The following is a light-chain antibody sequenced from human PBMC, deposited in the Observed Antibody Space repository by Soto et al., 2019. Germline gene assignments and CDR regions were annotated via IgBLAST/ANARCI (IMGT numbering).Light chain of an antibody. V-gene: IGKV1-12*01. CDR1: RVISNS. CDR2: GAS. Sequence: DIQRTQSPSSVCASVGDRLTITCGASRVISNSLAWYQQTPGKAPKLLLRGASSLHRGVPSRFSGGGAGTEFTLTISSLQPEDFATYYCQQTSAFPRTFGQGTKVDIK. J-gene: IGKJ1*01. CDR3: QQTSAFPRT.